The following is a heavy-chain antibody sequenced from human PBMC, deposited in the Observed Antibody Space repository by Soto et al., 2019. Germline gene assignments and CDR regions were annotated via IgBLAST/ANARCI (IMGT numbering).Heavy chain of an antibody. J-gene: IGHJ5*02. CDR3: ARHYYGSGSYNWFDP. Sequence: PSETLSLTCTVSGGSISSSSYYWGWIRQPPGKGLEWIGSIYYSGSTYYNPSLKSRVTISVDTSKNQFSLKLSSVTAADTAVYYCARHYYGSGSYNWFDPWGQGTLVTVS. CDR1: GGSISSSSYY. V-gene: IGHV4-39*01. D-gene: IGHD3-10*01. CDR2: IYYSGST.